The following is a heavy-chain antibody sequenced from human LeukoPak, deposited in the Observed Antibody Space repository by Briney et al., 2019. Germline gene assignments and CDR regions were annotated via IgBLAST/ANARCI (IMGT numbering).Heavy chain of an antibody. D-gene: IGHD1-20*01. CDR2: ITTSSSDV. J-gene: IGHJ4*02. CDR1: GFTFSNFW. Sequence: PGGSLRLSCAVSGFTFSNFWMTWVRQAPGKGLEWVSSITTSSSDVYYADSVRGRFTISRDNAKNSLFLQMNGLRAEDTAVYYCARALTGIPYYFDYWGQGSLVTVSS. V-gene: IGHV3-21*01. CDR3: ARALTGIPYYFDY.